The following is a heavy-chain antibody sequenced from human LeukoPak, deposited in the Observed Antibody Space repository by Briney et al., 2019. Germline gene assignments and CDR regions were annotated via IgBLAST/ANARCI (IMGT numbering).Heavy chain of an antibody. Sequence: SGGSLRLSCAASGFTFNSYAMSWVRQAPWERLQWVSGISDSGGNTYYADSVKGRFTISRDDSKNTLYLQMNSLRAEDTAVYYCARDHPYKGPSVDAFDIWGQGTMVTVSS. D-gene: IGHD1-1*01. CDR1: GFTFNSYA. CDR3: ARDHPYKGPSVDAFDI. CDR2: ISDSGGNT. V-gene: IGHV3-23*01. J-gene: IGHJ3*02.